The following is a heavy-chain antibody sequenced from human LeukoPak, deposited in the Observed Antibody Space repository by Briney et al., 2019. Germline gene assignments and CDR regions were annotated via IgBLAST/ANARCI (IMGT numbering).Heavy chain of an antibody. CDR3: ARHQGGELLPDFDQ. J-gene: IGHJ4*02. Sequence: GESLKISCKGSGYSFSNYWISWVRQMPGIGLEWMGRIDPSDSYSSYSPSFQGHVTISADKSISSAYLQWSSLKASDTAMYYCARHQGGELLPDFDQWGQGTLVTVSS. CDR1: GYSFSNYW. D-gene: IGHD3-10*01. V-gene: IGHV5-10-1*01. CDR2: IDPSDSYS.